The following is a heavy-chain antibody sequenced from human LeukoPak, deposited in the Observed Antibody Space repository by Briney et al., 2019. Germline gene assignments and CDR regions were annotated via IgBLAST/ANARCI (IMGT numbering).Heavy chain of an antibody. V-gene: IGHV1-8*01. CDR1: GYTFTSYD. CDR3: ARLGEGRYCSSTSCYAFEGYYYYYYGMDV. J-gene: IGHJ6*02. Sequence: GASVKVSCKASGYTFTSYDINWVRQATGQGLEWMGWMNPNSGNTGYAQKFRGRVTMTRNTSISTAYMELSSLRSEDTAVYYYARLGEGRYCSSTSCYAFEGYYYYYYGMDVWGQGTTVTVSS. CDR2: MNPNSGNT. D-gene: IGHD2-2*01.